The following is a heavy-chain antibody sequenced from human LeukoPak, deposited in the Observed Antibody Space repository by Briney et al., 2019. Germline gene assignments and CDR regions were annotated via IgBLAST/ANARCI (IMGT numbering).Heavy chain of an antibody. J-gene: IGHJ5*02. CDR1: GYTFTGYF. CDR3: ARRGAEYTTSSYGWFDP. Sequence: ASVKVSCKPSGYTFTGYFIHWVRQAPGQGLEWMGWINPNSGGTNYAQNFQGRVTMTRDTSISTTYMELTRLTSDDTAVYYCARRGAEYTTSSYGWFDPWGQGTLVTVSS. D-gene: IGHD6-6*01. CDR2: INPNSGGT. V-gene: IGHV1-2*02.